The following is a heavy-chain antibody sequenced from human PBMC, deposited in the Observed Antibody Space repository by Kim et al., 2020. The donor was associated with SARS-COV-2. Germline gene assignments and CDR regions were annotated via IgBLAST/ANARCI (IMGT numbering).Heavy chain of an antibody. CDR1: GFTFGDYA. D-gene: IGHD1-1*01. J-gene: IGHJ4*02. CDR2: ISWNSGSI. Sequence: GGSLRLSCAVSGFTFGDYAMHWVRKAPGKGLEWVSGISWNSGSIGYADSVKGRFTISRDKTKNSLYLQMNSLRAEDTASYYCAKGPGYSYYFDYWGQGTL. CDR3: AKGPGYSYYFDY. V-gene: IGHV3-9*01.